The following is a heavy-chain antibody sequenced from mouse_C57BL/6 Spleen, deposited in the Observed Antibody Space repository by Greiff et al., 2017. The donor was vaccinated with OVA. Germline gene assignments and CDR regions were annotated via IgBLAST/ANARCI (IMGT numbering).Heavy chain of an antibody. V-gene: IGHV5-4*01. J-gene: IGHJ3*01. CDR2: ISDGGGYT. CDR1: GFTFSSYA. CDR3: ARWGYGYDWFAY. Sequence: EVQLVESGGGLVKPGGSLKLSCAASGFTFSSYAMSWVRQTPEKRLEWVATISDGGGYTYYPDNVKGRFTISRDNAKNNLYLQMSHLKSEDTAIYYCARWGYGYDWFAYWGKGTLVTVSA. D-gene: IGHD2-2*01.